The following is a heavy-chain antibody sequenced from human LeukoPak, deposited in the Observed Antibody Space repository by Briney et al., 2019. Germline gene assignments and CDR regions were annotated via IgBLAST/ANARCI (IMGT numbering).Heavy chain of an antibody. CDR3: ARDVAAAGTHFDY. D-gene: IGHD6-13*01. CDR1: GGSISSYY. J-gene: IGHJ4*02. Sequence: TSETLSLTCTVSGGSISSYYWSWLRQPPGKGLEWIGYIYYSGSTNYNPPLKSRVTISVDTSKNQFSLKLSSVTAADTAVYYCARDVAAAGTHFDYWGQGTLVTVSS. CDR2: IYYSGST. V-gene: IGHV4-59*01.